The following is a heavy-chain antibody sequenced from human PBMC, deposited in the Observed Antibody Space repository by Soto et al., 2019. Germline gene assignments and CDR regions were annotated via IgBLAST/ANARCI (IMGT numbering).Heavy chain of an antibody. Sequence: PSETLSLTCTVSGYSISSGYYWGWIRQPPGKGLEWVGSIYHSVIIYHNPSLTSRVSISVDTSKNQFTLELTSVTAADTALYFCARDYHYFYDSRNLYSPPFDAWGQGAQVTVSS. CDR3: ARDYHYFYDSRNLYSPPFDA. CDR1: GYSISSGYY. D-gene: IGHD3-22*01. CDR2: IYHSVII. J-gene: IGHJ4*02. V-gene: IGHV4-38-2*02.